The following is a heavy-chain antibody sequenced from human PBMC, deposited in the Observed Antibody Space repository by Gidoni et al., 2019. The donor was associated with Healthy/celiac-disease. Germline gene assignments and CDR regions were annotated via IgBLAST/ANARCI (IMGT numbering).Heavy chain of an antibody. V-gene: IGHV4-31*03. CDR2: IYYSGST. CDR1: GGSISSGGYY. Sequence: VLLQEPGPGLLKPSPTLSPPGSVSGGSISSGGYYWSWLRQHPGKGLEWIGYIYYSGSTYYNPSLKSRVTISVDTSKNQFSLKLSTVTAADTAVYYCARQTTVVTAFDYWGQGTLVTVSS. J-gene: IGHJ4*02. CDR3: ARQTTVVTAFDY. D-gene: IGHD4-17*01.